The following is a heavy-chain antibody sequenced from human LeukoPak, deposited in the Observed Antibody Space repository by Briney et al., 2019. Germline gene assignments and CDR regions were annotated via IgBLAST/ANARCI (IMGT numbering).Heavy chain of an antibody. J-gene: IGHJ4*02. CDR3: ARGTYYDTSGYLDY. CDR2: TYYSGST. Sequence: SETLSLTCTVSGGSINSGSYYWSWIRQHPGKGLEWIGYTYYSGSTYYNPSLKSRVTISVDTSKNQFSLRLSSVTAADTAVYYCARGTYYDTSGYLDYWGQGTLVTVSS. V-gene: IGHV4-31*03. D-gene: IGHD3-22*01. CDR1: GGSINSGSYY.